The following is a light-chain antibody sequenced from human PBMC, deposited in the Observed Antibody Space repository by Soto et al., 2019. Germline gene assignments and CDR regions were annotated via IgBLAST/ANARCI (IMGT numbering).Light chain of an antibody. Sequence: DIQMTQSPSTLSASVGDRVTITCWASQSISSWLAWYQQKPGKAPKLLIYDASSLESGVPSRFSGSGSGTEFTLTISSLQLDDFATYYCQQYNSYSTFGQGTKLEIK. V-gene: IGKV1-5*01. J-gene: IGKJ2*01. CDR2: DAS. CDR3: QQYNSYST. CDR1: QSISSW.